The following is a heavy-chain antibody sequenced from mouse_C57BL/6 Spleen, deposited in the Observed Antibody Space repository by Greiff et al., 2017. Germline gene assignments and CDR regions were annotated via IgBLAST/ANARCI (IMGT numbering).Heavy chain of an antibody. Sequence: EVQLQQSGAELVKPGASVKISCKASGYTFTDYYMNWVKQSHGKSLEWIGYINPNNGGTSYNQKFKGKATLTADKSSSTAYMELSSLTTEDSAVYSCASYYDGCLNYAMDYWGQGTSVTVSS. CDR2: INPNNGGT. V-gene: IGHV1-26*01. CDR1: GYTFTDYY. CDR3: ASYYDGCLNYAMDY. J-gene: IGHJ4*01. D-gene: IGHD2-3*01.